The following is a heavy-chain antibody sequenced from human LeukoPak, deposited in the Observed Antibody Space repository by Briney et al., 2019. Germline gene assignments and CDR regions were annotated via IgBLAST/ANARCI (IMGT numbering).Heavy chain of an antibody. Sequence: GASVKVSCKASGYTFTSYGISWVRQAPGQGLEWMGWISAYNGNTNYAQKLQGRVTMTTDTSTSIAYMELRSLRSDDTAVYYCARKLGYCSGGSCYLCDYWGQGTLVTVSS. V-gene: IGHV1-18*01. CDR3: ARKLGYCSGGSCYLCDY. CDR2: ISAYNGNT. J-gene: IGHJ4*02. CDR1: GYTFTSYG. D-gene: IGHD2-15*01.